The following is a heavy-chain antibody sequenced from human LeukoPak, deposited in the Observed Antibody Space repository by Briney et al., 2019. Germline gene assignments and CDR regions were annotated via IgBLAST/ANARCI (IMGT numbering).Heavy chain of an antibody. J-gene: IGHJ6*03. CDR3: ARYDSSGPLYYYYYMDV. CDR2: VYYSGST. D-gene: IGHD3-22*01. Sequence: PSETLSLTCTVSGGSISSSSYYWGWIRQPPGKGLEWIGSVYYSGSTYYNPSLKSRVTISVDTSKNQFSLKLSSVTAADTAVYYCARYDSSGPLYYYYYMDVWGKGTTVTVSS. V-gene: IGHV4-39*01. CDR1: GGSISSSSYY.